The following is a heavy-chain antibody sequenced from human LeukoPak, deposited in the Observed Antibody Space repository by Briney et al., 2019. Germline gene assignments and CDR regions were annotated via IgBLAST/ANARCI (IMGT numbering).Heavy chain of an antibody. V-gene: IGHV4-4*07. J-gene: IGHJ3*02. Sequence: PSETLSLTCTVSGGSISSYYWSWIRQPAGKGLEWIGRIYTSGSTNYNPSLKSRVTMSVDTSKNQFSLKLSSVTAADTAVYYCAINVDTAMVTSFRNDAFDIWGQGTMATVSS. CDR2: IYTSGST. CDR3: AINVDTAMVTSFRNDAFDI. D-gene: IGHD5-18*01. CDR1: GGSISSYY.